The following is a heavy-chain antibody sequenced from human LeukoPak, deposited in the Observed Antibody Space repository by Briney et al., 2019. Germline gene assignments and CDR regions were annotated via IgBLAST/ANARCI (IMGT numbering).Heavy chain of an antibody. CDR2: IYPGDSDT. J-gene: IGHJ3*02. V-gene: IGHV5-51*01. Sequence: GESLKISCKGSGYSFTSYWIGWVRQMPGKGLEWMGIIYPGDSDTRYSPSFQGQVTISADKSISTAYLQWSSLKASDTAMYYCARGPLNYYDSSGYYGAFDIWGQGTMVTVSS. D-gene: IGHD3-22*01. CDR1: GYSFTSYW. CDR3: ARGPLNYYDSSGYYGAFDI.